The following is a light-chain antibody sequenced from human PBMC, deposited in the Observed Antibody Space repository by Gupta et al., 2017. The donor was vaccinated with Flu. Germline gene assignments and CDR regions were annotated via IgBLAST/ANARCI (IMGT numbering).Light chain of an antibody. CDR3: RQGLHWPYT. CDR1: QGRVHRDGNTY. Sequence: VNLGKPASISCSSSQGRVHRDGNTYLNWFQHRPGQSPRRLIYNGSNRDSPVPDTISGSGSGTDFTLEIIGGEAEDVGIYYCRQGLHWPYTFGQGTKLEIK. J-gene: IGKJ2*01. V-gene: IGKV2-30*02. CDR2: NGS.